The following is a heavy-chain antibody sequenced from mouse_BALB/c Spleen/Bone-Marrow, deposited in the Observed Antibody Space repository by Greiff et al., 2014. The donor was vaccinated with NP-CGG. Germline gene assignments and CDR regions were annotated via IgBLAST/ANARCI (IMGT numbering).Heavy chain of an antibody. J-gene: IGHJ1*01. CDR1: GFSLTSYG. Sequence: QVQLKESGPGLVAPSQSLSITCTVSGFSLTSYGVHWVRQPPGKGLEWLGIIWAGGSTNYKSALMSRLSISKDNSKSQVFLKMNSLQTDDTAMYYCARERRDYGKAWYFDVWGAGTTVTVSS. CDR2: IWAGGST. CDR3: ARERRDYGKAWYFDV. V-gene: IGHV2-9*02. D-gene: IGHD2-1*01.